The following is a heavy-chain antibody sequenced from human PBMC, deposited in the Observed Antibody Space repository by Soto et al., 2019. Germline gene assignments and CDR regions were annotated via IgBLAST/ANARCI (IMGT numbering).Heavy chain of an antibody. D-gene: IGHD5-12*01. CDR3: ASPHEYSGYDFTFDY. Sequence: PGGSLRLSCAASGFTFSSYGMHWVRQAPGKGLEWVAVIWYDGNNKYYADSVKGRFTISRDNSKNTLYLQMNSLRAEDTAVYYCASPHEYSGYDFTFDYWGQGTLVTVSS. J-gene: IGHJ4*02. V-gene: IGHV3-33*01. CDR1: GFTFSSYG. CDR2: IWYDGNNK.